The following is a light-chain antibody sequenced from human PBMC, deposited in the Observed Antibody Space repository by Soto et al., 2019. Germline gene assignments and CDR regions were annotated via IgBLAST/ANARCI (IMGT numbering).Light chain of an antibody. CDR1: SSDVGGYNY. CDR3: SSYTSSSTYVV. CDR2: DVS. V-gene: IGLV2-14*01. J-gene: IGLJ2*01. Sequence: QSVLTQPASVSGSPGQSITISCTGPSSDVGGYNYVSWYQQHPGKATKLMIYDVSNRPSGVSNRFSGSKSGNTASLTISGLRAEDEADDYGSSYTSSSTYVVFGGGTKLTVL.